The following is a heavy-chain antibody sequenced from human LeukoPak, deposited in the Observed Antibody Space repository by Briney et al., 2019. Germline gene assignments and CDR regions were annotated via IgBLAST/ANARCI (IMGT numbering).Heavy chain of an antibody. D-gene: IGHD2-21*02. V-gene: IGHV1-69*13. CDR3: ANSQLAYCGGDCYSGFSFDY. J-gene: IGHJ4*02. Sequence: SVKVSCKASGGTFRTYAISWVRQAPGQGREWMGGIITIFGTANYVQKFQGRVTITADESTSTAYMELSSLRSEDTAVYYCANSQLAYCGGDCYSGFSFDYWGQGTLVTVSS. CDR1: GGTFRTYA. CDR2: IITIFGTA.